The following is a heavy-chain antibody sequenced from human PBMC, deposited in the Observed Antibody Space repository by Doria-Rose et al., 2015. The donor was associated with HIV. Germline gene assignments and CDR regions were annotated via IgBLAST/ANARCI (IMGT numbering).Heavy chain of an antibody. Sequence: QVQLVQSGPVLVKPTETLTLTCTVSGVSLSSPGMGVSWIRQPPGKALVWLANIFSDDERSYKTSLKSRLTISRGTFKSQVALTMTDMDPVDTATYYCARIKSSRWYHKYYFDFWGQGTLVIVSA. CDR2: IFSDDER. D-gene: IGHD6-13*01. V-gene: IGHV2-26*01. CDR3: ARIKSSRWYHKYYFDF. CDR1: GVSLSSPGMG. J-gene: IGHJ4*02.